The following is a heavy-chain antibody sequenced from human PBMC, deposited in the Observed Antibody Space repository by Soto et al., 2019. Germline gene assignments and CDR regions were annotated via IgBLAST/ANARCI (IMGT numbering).Heavy chain of an antibody. Sequence: VQLQESGPGLVKPSGTLSLTCTVSGGSISTTNWWSWFRQSPGKGLEWMGEILHIGSTNYNPSLKSRVTISIDKSKNQFSLRLSSVTAADTAVYYCASGFDSDGLYNGGHPWGQGTLVSVSS. V-gene: IGHV4-4*02. D-gene: IGHD3-22*01. CDR2: ILHIGST. CDR3: ASGFDSDGLYNGGHP. CDR1: GGSISTTNW. J-gene: IGHJ5*02.